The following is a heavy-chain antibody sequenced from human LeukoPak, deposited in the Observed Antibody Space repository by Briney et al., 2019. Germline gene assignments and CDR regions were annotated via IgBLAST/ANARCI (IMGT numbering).Heavy chain of an antibody. V-gene: IGHV4-39*01. CDR3: ARLPAGSGSLSYFDY. CDR2: IYYSGST. Sequence: SSETLSLTCTVSGGSISSSSCYWGSIRQPPGKGLEWIGSIYYSGSTYYNPSLKSRVTISVDTSKNQFSLKLSSVTAADTAVYYCARLPAGSGSLSYFDYWGQGTLATVSS. CDR1: GGSISSSSCY. D-gene: IGHD3-10*01. J-gene: IGHJ4*02.